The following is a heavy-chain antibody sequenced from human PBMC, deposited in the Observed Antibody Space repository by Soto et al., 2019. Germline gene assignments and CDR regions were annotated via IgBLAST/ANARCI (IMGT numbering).Heavy chain of an antibody. V-gene: IGHV3-30-3*01. CDR2: ISYDGNTQ. Sequence: QVQLVESGGGVVQPGTSLRLSCAASGFTLSSYSIHWVRQAPGKGLDWVAVISYDGNTQFYGDSVKGRFIVSRDNSRNTLYLQLNNLQAEDTAVYYCAKVSRPSPISTPDFDYWGQGTLVTVSS. J-gene: IGHJ4*02. CDR1: GFTLSSYS. CDR3: AKVSRPSPISTPDFDY.